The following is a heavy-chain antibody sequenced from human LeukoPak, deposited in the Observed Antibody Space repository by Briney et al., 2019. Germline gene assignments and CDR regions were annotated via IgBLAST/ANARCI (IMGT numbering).Heavy chain of an antibody. Sequence: SETLSLTCAVYGGSLSGYYWTWIRQPPGQGLEWIGKISHSGSTNYNPSLKSLVTISVDTSKNQFSLKVNSVTAADTAVYYCATQRDGYPNWFDPWGQGTLVTVSS. CDR2: ISHSGST. CDR3: ATQRDGYPNWFDP. CDR1: GGSLSGYY. D-gene: IGHD1-1*01. V-gene: IGHV4-34*01. J-gene: IGHJ5*02.